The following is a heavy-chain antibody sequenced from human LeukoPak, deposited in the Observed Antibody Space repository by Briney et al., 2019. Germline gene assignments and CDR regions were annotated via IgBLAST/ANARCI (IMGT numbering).Heavy chain of an antibody. CDR1: GFTFSSYG. CDR3: ARDLNTVTTGPGDYFDY. V-gene: IGHV3-30*03. CDR2: ISYDGSNK. D-gene: IGHD4-17*01. Sequence: QAGGSLRLSCAASGFTFSSYGMHWVRQAPGKGLEWVAVISYDGSNKYYADSVKGRFTISRDNSKNTLYLQMNSLRAEDTAVYYCARDLNTVTTGPGDYFDYWGQGTLVTVSS. J-gene: IGHJ4*02.